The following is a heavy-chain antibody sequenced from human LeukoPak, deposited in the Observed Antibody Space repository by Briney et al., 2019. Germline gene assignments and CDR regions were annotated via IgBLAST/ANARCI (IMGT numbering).Heavy chain of an antibody. Sequence: GGSLRLSCAASGFTFSSYAMSWVRQAPGKGLEWVSAISGSGGSTYYADSVKGRFTISRDNSKNTLYLQMNSLRAEDTAVYYCAKGAVLVRRPNWYFDLWGRGTLVTVSS. CDR2: ISGSGGST. CDR1: GFTFSSYA. J-gene: IGHJ2*01. D-gene: IGHD3-3*02. CDR3: AKGAVLVRRPNWYFDL. V-gene: IGHV3-23*01.